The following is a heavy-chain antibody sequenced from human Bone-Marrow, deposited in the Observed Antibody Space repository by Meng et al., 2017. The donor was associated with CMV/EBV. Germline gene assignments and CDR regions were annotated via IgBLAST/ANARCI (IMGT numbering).Heavy chain of an antibody. J-gene: IGHJ6*02. CDR3: ARGGWDYDFWSGYHGGMDV. V-gene: IGHV3-21*01. Sequence: GGSLRLSCAASGFTFSSYWMSWVRQAPGKGLEWVSSISSSSSYIYYADSVKGRFTISRDNAKNSLYLQMNSLRAEDTAVYYCARGGWDYDFWSGYHGGMDVWGQGTTVTVSS. D-gene: IGHD3-3*01. CDR2: ISSSSSYI. CDR1: GFTFSSYW.